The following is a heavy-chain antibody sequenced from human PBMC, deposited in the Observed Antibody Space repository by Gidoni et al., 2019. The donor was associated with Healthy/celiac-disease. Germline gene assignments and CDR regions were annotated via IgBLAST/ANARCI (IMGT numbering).Heavy chain of an antibody. Sequence: QVQLQESGPGLVKPSETLSLTCTVPGGSISSYYWSWIRQPPGKGLEWIGYIYYSGSTNYNPSLKSRVTRSVDTSKNQFALKLSAGTAADTAVYYCAREAITGTTFDYWGQGTLVTVSS. CDR1: GGSISSYY. J-gene: IGHJ4*02. CDR3: AREAITGTTFDY. V-gene: IGHV4-59*01. CDR2: IYYSGST. D-gene: IGHD1-7*01.